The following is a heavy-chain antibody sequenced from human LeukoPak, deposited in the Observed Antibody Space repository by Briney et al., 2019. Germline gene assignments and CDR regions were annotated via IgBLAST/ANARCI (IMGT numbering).Heavy chain of an antibody. D-gene: IGHD6-19*01. CDR3: ARVAVAATGAFDI. Sequence: GGSLTLSCAASRFTFSSYWMSWVRHGPGQGLEWVASIKQDGSEKQYVDSLKGRFTISRENAKNSLYLQMNSLRAEDTAVYYCARVAVAATGAFDIWGQGTMVTVSS. CDR2: IKQDGSEK. J-gene: IGHJ3*02. V-gene: IGHV3-7*04. CDR1: RFTFSSYW.